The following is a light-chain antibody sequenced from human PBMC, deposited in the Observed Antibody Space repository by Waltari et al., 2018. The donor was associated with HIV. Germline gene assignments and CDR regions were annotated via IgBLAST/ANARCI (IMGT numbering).Light chain of an antibody. CDR1: DIDIGIYAY. J-gene: IGLJ3*02. Sequence: QSALTQPASVSGSPGQSVTISCIGSDIDIGIYAYISWYHHPPNRAPRLVVFNANSRPSGSPFRFAGSKSGNTASLTISGLQADDEGVYYCSSYVTGGSLLFGGGTQVTVL. CDR2: NAN. V-gene: IGLV2-14*01. CDR3: SSYVTGGSLL.